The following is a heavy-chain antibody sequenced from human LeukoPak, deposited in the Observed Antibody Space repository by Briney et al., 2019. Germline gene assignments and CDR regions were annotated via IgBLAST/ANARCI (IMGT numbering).Heavy chain of an antibody. D-gene: IGHD2-2*02. J-gene: IGHJ5*02. CDR1: GGTFSSYA. CDR2: IIPIFGTA. V-gene: IGHV1-69*05. CDR3: ASGDTYCSSTSCYNGWFDP. Sequence: SVKVSCKAPGGTFSSYAISWVRQAPGQGLEWMGGIIPIFGTANYAQKFQGRVTITTDESTSTAYMELSSLRSEDTAVYYCASGDTYCSSTSCYNGWFDPWGQGTLVTVSS.